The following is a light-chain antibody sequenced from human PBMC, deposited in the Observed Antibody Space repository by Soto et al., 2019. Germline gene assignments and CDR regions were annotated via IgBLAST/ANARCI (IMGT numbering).Light chain of an antibody. CDR3: QTWGSGIVV. CDR1: SGHSNYA. CDR2: LNSDGSH. V-gene: IGLV4-69*01. Sequence: QLVLTQSPSASASLGASVKLTCTLSSGHSNYAIAWHQQQSEKGPRYLMKLNSDGSHSKGDGIPDRFSGSSSGAERYLTISSLQSEDEADYCQTWGSGIVVFGGGTKVTVL. J-gene: IGLJ2*01.